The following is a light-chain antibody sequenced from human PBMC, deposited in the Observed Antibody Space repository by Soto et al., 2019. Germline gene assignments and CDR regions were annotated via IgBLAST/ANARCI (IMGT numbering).Light chain of an antibody. Sequence: QSVLTQPPSVSGAPGQRVTISCTGSDSNIGAGYDVHWYQQLPGTAPKVLIERDNNRASGVPDRFSGSKSGTSGSLAITGLQAEDEADYYCQSYDASLPGSVFGGGTKVTVL. CDR2: RDN. J-gene: IGLJ3*02. CDR3: QSYDASLPGSV. CDR1: DSNIGAGYD. V-gene: IGLV1-40*01.